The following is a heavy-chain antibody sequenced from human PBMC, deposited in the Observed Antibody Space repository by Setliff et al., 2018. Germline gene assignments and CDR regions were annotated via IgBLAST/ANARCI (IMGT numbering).Heavy chain of an antibody. D-gene: IGHD1-26*01. CDR2: INHSGSS. CDR1: GGSFSGYY. V-gene: IGHV4-34*01. CDR3: ARGPRYSGSYYVNY. Sequence: SETLSLTCAVYGGSFSGYYWTWIRQPPGKGLEWIGEINHSGSSNYNPSLKSRVTISVDTSKNQFSLNLSSVTATDTAVYYCARGPRYSGSYYVNYWGQGTLVTVSS. J-gene: IGHJ4*02.